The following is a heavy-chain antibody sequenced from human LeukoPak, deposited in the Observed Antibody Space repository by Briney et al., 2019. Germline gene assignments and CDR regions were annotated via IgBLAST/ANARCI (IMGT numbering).Heavy chain of an antibody. CDR1: GGSISSYY. V-gene: IGHV4-59*01. CDR3: ARGVWRYYYMDV. CDR2: IYYSGST. J-gene: IGHJ6*03. D-gene: IGHD3-3*01. Sequence: SETLSLTCTVSGGSISSYYWSWIRQPPGKGLEWIGYIYYSGSTNYNPSLKSRVTISIDTSNNQFSLNLSSVTAADTAMYYCARGVWRYYYMDVWGKGTTVTVSS.